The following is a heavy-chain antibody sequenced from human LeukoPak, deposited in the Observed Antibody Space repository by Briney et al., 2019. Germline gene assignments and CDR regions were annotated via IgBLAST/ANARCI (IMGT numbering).Heavy chain of an antibody. D-gene: IGHD3-22*01. J-gene: IGHJ6*02. CDR1: GGSFSGYY. CDR3: ARGPRAYYYDTRGGMDV. V-gene: IGHV4-34*01. Sequence: PSETLSLTCAVYGGSFSGYYWSWIRQPPGKGLEWIGEINHSGSTNYNPSLKSRVTISVDTSKNQFSLKLSSVTAADTAVYYCARGPRAYYYDTRGGMDVWGQGTTVTVSS. CDR2: INHSGST.